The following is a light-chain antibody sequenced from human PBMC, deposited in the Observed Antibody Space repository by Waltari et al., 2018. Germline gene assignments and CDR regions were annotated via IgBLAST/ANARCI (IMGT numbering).Light chain of an antibody. CDR1: QSISSY. J-gene: IGKJ1*01. Sequence: TQSPSSLSASVGDRVTITCRASQSISSYLNWYQQKPGKAPKLLIYAASSLQSGVPSRFSGSGSGTDFTLTISSLQPEDFATYYCQQSYSTPWTFG. CDR2: AAS. V-gene: IGKV1-39*01. CDR3: QQSYSTPWT.